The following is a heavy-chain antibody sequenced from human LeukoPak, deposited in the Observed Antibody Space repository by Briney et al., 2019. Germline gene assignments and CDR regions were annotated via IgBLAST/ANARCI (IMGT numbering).Heavy chain of an antibody. Sequence: ASVKVSCKASGFTLRSYGISWVRQAPGQGPEWMGCVGGYNGKTSYSEKFQGRVSMTTDSSTSTTYMELRSLRSDDTAVYYCAKDLVGYGDYAYYFDTWGQGTLVTVSS. CDR3: AKDLVGYGDYAYYFDT. CDR2: VGGYNGKT. J-gene: IGHJ4*02. V-gene: IGHV1-18*01. D-gene: IGHD4-17*01. CDR1: GFTLRSYG.